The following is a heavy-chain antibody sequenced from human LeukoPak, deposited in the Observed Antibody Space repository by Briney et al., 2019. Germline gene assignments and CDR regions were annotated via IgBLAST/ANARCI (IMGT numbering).Heavy chain of an antibody. D-gene: IGHD1-26*01. J-gene: IGHJ4*02. V-gene: IGHV3-7*02. Sequence: GGSLRLSCAASGYIFRRYWVSWVRQAPGKGLEWVANINEDGSQKNYVDSVKGRFIISRDNAKNSLYLQMNSLKVEDTAVYYCANALGAHYFGSWGQGTLVTVSS. CDR3: ANALGAHYFGS. CDR2: INEDGSQK. CDR1: GYIFRRYW.